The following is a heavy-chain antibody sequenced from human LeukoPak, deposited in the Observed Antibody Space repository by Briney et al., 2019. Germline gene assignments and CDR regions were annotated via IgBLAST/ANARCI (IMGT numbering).Heavy chain of an antibody. CDR2: INHSGSI. V-gene: IGHV4-34*01. CDR3: ASSRDGYNSGSYFDY. D-gene: IGHD5-12*01. J-gene: IGHJ4*02. CDR1: GGSFSGYY. Sequence: PSETLSLTCAVYGGSFSGYYWSWIRQPPGKGLEWIGEINHSGSINYNPSLKSRVTISVDTSKNQFSLKLSSVTAADTAVYYCASSRDGYNSGSYFDYWGQGTLVTVSS.